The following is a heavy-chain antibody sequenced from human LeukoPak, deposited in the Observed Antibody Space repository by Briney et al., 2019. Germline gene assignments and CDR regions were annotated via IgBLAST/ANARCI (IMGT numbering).Heavy chain of an antibody. Sequence: GGSLRLSCAASGFTFSSYAMHWVRQAPGKGLEWVAVISYDGSNKYYADSVKGRFTISRDNSKNTLYLQMNSLRAEDTAVYYCAKDVGDIVVVPAASDYWGQGTLVTVSS. J-gene: IGHJ4*02. CDR1: GFTFSSYA. V-gene: IGHV3-30-3*01. D-gene: IGHD2-2*01. CDR2: ISYDGSNK. CDR3: AKDVGDIVVVPAASDY.